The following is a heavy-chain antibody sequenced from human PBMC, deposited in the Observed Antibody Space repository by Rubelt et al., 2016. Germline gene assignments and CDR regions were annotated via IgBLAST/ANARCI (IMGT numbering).Heavy chain of an antibody. CDR2: IWYDGSNK. D-gene: IGHD6-13*01. CDR3: ARAKQQLVEYDY. V-gene: IGHV3-33*08. J-gene: IGHJ4*02. CDR1: GFTFSSYS. Sequence: AASGFTFSSYSMHWVRQAPGKGLEWVAIIWYDGSNKYYADSVKGRFTISRDNSRNTLYLQMNSLRAEDTAVYYCARAKQQLVEYDYWGQGTLVTVSS.